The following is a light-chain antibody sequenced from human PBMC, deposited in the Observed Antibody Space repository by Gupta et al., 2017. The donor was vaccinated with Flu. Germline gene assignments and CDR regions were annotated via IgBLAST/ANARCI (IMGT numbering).Light chain of an antibody. Sequence: TQIRLTRPVATREPAPLSCTSSPCRLHSNGYNYLDWYLQKPGQSPQLLIYVGSNRASGVPARFSGSGSGTDFTLNISRLEPEDVAVYYCQQARHTPFTFGQGTKVEIK. J-gene: IGKJ1*01. CDR3: QQARHTPFT. V-gene: IGKV2-28*01. CDR2: VGS. CDR1: PCRLHSNGYNY.